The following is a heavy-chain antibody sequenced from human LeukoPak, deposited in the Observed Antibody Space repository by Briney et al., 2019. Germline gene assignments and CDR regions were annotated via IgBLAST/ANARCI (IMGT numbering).Heavy chain of an antibody. V-gene: IGHV3-23*01. CDR2: ITTDGAST. CDR3: AVMHGYYDGSGYWVQ. J-gene: IGHJ4*02. CDR1: GFTFSSYG. D-gene: IGHD3-22*01. Sequence: PGGALRLSCAASGFTFSSYGMSSVRQAPGQGVEWVSFITTDGASTSYADFVKGRFTISRDNPRNMLYMKMNRVRDADTALYYCAVMHGYYDGSGYWVQWGQGTLVTVSS.